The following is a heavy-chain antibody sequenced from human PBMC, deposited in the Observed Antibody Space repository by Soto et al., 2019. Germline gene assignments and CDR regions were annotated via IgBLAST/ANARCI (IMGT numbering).Heavy chain of an antibody. J-gene: IGHJ4*02. V-gene: IGHV4-39*01. CDR1: GGSISSSSYY. D-gene: IGHD3-10*01. Sequence: QLQLQESGPGLVKPSETLSLTCTVSGGSISSSSYYWGWIRQPPGKGLEWIGSIYYSGSTYYNPSLKSRVTISVDTSKNQFSLKLSSVTAADTAVYYCARHLDGYYYGSGSPFDYWGQGTLVTVSS. CDR2: IYYSGST. CDR3: ARHLDGYYYGSGSPFDY.